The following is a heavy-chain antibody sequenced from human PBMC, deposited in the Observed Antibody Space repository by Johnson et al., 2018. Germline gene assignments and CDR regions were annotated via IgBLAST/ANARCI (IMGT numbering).Heavy chain of an antibody. CDR2: ISYDGSNT. D-gene: IGHD2/OR15-2a*01. J-gene: IGHJ6*03. Sequence: QVQLVQSGGGVVQPGKSLRLSCVASGITFSSYGMHWVRQAPGKGLEWVAVISYDGSNTYYADSVKGRFTISRDNSKNSLYLQMNSLRAEDTAVYYCARRTTFIIRGDYYFYMDVWGKGTTVTVSS. V-gene: IGHV3-30*03. CDR1: GITFSSYG. CDR3: ARRTTFIIRGDYYFYMDV.